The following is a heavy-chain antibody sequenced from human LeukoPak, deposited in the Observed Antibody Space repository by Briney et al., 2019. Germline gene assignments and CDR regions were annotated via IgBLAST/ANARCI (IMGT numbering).Heavy chain of an antibody. CDR1: GFTFSSHW. Sequence: GGSLRLSCAASGFTFSSHWMHWVRQAPGKGLVWVSRINGAGSSTSYADSVKGRFTVSRDNAKNTLNLQMNSLRAEDTAVYYCAKDRCGSDCPGPETNYFDDWGQGTLVTVSS. CDR3: AKDRCGSDCPGPETNYFDD. CDR2: INGAGSST. J-gene: IGHJ4*02. D-gene: IGHD2-21*02. V-gene: IGHV3-74*01.